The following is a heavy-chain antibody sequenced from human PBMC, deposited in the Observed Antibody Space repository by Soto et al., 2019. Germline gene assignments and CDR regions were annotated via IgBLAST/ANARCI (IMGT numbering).Heavy chain of an antibody. D-gene: IGHD2-2*01. J-gene: IGHJ5*02. V-gene: IGHV1-58*01. CDR1: GFTFTSSA. Sequence: SVKVSCKASGFTFTSSAVQWVRQARGQRLEWIGWIVVGSGNTNYAQKFQERVTITRDMSTSTAYMELSSLRSEDTAVYYCAVLVVPAPSFDPWGQGTLVTVSS. CDR3: AVLVVPAPSFDP. CDR2: IVVGSGNT.